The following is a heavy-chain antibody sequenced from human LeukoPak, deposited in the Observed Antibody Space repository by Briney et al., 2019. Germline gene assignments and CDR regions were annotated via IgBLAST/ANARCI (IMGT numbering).Heavy chain of an antibody. V-gene: IGHV3-66*01. CDR1: GFTFSNAW. Sequence: PGGSLRLSCAASGFTFSNAWMSWVRQAPGKGLEWVSVIYSGGSTHHADSVKGRFTISRDNSKNTLYLQMNSLRDEDTAVYYCAREEYGDYYFDYWGQGTLVTVSS. CDR2: IYSGGST. D-gene: IGHD4-17*01. CDR3: AREEYGDYYFDY. J-gene: IGHJ4*02.